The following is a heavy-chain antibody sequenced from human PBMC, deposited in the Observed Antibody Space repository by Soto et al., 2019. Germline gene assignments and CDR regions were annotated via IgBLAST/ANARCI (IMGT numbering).Heavy chain of an antibody. CDR2: IDPSDSYT. V-gene: IGHV5-10-1*01. CDR3: ARLPLLGLGERTDYGMDV. J-gene: IGHJ6*02. Sequence: PGESLKISCKGSGYSFTSYWISWVRQMPGKGLEWMGRIDPSDSYTNYSPSFQGHVNISADKSISTAYLQWSSLKASDTAMYYCARLPLLGLGERTDYGMDVGGQGTTVTVSS. CDR1: GYSFTSYW. D-gene: IGHD3-10*01.